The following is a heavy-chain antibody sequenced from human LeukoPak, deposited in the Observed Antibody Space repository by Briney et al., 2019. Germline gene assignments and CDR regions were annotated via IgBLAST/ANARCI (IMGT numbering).Heavy chain of an antibody. V-gene: IGHV4-59*08. CDR2: IYYSGST. CDR1: GGSISSYY. Sequence: QTSETLSLTCTVSGGSISSYYWSWIRQPPGKGLEWIGYIYYSGSTNYNPSLKSRVTTSVDTSKNQFSLKLSSVTAADTAVYYCARHRGIAAAGVFDYWGQGTLVTVSS. D-gene: IGHD6-13*01. J-gene: IGHJ4*02. CDR3: ARHRGIAAAGVFDY.